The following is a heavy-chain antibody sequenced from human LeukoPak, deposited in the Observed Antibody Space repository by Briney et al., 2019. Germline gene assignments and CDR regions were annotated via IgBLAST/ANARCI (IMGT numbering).Heavy chain of an antibody. J-gene: IGHJ4*02. CDR1: GGSISSYY. V-gene: IGHV4-59*01. CDR3: AGGGTRSYY. Sequence: SETLSLTCTVSGGSISSYYWSWIRQPPGKGLEWIGYIYNSGSTNYNPSLKSRVTISVDTSKNQVSLEVRSVTAADTAVYYCAGGGTRSYYWGQGTLVTVSS. D-gene: IGHD2-15*01. CDR2: IYNSGST.